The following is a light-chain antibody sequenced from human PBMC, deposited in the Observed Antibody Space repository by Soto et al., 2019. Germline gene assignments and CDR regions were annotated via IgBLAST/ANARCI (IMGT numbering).Light chain of an antibody. V-gene: IGLV2-8*01. CDR3: SSYVGSNNYV. J-gene: IGLJ1*01. Sequence: QSVLAQPPSASGSPGQSVTISCTGTSSDVGGNNYVSWYQQHPGKAPKLMIYEVSKRPSGVPDRFSGSKSGDTASLTVSGLQAVDEADYYCSSYVGSNNYVFGTGTKVTVL. CDR2: EVS. CDR1: SSDVGGNNY.